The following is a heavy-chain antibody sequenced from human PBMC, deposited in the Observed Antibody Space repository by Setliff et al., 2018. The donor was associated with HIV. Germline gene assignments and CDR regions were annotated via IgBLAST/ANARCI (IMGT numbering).Heavy chain of an antibody. Sequence: SETLSLTCKVSGAPISSYYWNWSRQPPGKGLEWIGYIYNSGYSNSKPSLKSRVTISLYTSKNQFSLKLSSVTAADTAVYYCARGDGYRANDAYYDTGMDVWGQGITVTVSS. J-gene: IGHJ6*02. V-gene: IGHV4-59*01. D-gene: IGHD5-12*01. CDR3: ARGDGYRANDAYYDTGMDV. CDR1: GAPISSYY. CDR2: IYNSGYS.